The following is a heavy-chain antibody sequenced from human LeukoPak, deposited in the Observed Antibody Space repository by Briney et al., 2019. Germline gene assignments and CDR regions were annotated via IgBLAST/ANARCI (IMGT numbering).Heavy chain of an antibody. D-gene: IGHD1-7*01. J-gene: IGHJ4*02. Sequence: MSSETLSLTCTVSGGSISSSKYYWGWIRQPPGKGLEWIGSIYYSGSTYYNPSLKSRVTISVDTSKNQFSLKLSYVTAADTAVYYCARELELLPFDYWGQGTLVTVSS. CDR2: IYYSGST. V-gene: IGHV4-39*07. CDR3: ARELELLPFDY. CDR1: GGSISSSKYY.